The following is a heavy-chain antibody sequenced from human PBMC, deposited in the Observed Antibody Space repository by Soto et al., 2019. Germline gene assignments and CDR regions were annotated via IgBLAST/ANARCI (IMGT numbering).Heavy chain of an antibody. J-gene: IGHJ3*01. V-gene: IGHV3-74*01. CDR3: ARGDRAAFDL. Sequence: PGGSLSLSCAASGFNFSGSAMHWVRQASGKGLVWVSRIHSDGSSTTYADFVKGRFIISRDNARNTVDLQMNSVRVEDTAVYYCARGDRAAFDLWGQGTVVTLSS. CDR1: GFNFSGSA. CDR2: IHSDGSST.